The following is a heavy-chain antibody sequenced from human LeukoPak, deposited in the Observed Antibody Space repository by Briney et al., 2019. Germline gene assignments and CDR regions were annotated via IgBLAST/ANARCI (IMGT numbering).Heavy chain of an antibody. Sequence: GGSLRLSCAASGCSFSCCGMHWVRQAPGKGLDWVAVLWANGRNNYYADSVEGRFTISRDSSKNTLYLQMTSLRADDTAIYYCARERAPFDGFDIWGRGTVVTVSS. V-gene: IGHV3-33*01. J-gene: IGHJ3*02. CDR3: ARERAPFDGFDI. CDR1: GCSFSCCG. D-gene: IGHD4/OR15-4a*01. CDR2: LWANGRNN.